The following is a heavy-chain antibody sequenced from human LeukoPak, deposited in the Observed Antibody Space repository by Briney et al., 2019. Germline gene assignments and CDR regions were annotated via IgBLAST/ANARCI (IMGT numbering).Heavy chain of an antibody. V-gene: IGHV3-30-3*01. CDR3: ARAPGVAADNFDY. Sequence: GGSLRLSCAASGFTFSSYAMHWVRQAPGKGLEWVAVISYDGSNKYYADSVKGRFTISRDNSKNTLYLQMNSRRAEDTAVYYCARAPGVAADNFDYWGQGTLVTVSS. J-gene: IGHJ4*02. CDR2: ISYDGSNK. CDR1: GFTFSSYA. D-gene: IGHD2-15*01.